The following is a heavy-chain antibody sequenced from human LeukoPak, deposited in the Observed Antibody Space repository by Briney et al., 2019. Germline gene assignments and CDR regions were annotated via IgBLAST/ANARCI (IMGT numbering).Heavy chain of an antibody. J-gene: IGHJ5*02. Sequence: GGSLRLSCAASGFTVSDNYMSWVRHPPGKGLEWVSVMYSGGYTYYANSVKGRFTFSRDISKNTVYLQTNGLRTEDTAVYYCARDAPQVPAAGVLASWGQGTLVTVPS. CDR1: GFTVSDNY. CDR2: MYSGGYT. CDR3: ARDAPQVPAAGVLAS. D-gene: IGHD6-13*01. V-gene: IGHV3-53*01.